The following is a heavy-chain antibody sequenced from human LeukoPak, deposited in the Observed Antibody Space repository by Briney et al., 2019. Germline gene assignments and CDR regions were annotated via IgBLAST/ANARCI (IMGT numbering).Heavy chain of an antibody. CDR1: GFTFSSYA. J-gene: IGHJ3*02. CDR3: ARVDDLDAFDM. Sequence: GGSLRLSCAASGFTFSSYAMHWVRQAPGKGLEWVAVISDDGSNKYYADSVKGRFTISRDNSKNTLYLQMNSLRAEDTVVYYCARVDDLDAFDMWGQGTMVTVSS. D-gene: IGHD2-2*03. V-gene: IGHV3-30*04. CDR2: ISDDGSNK.